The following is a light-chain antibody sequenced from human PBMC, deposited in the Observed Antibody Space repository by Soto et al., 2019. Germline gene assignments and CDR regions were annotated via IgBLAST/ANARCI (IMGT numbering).Light chain of an antibody. V-gene: IGKV3-20*01. Sequence: EIVLTQSPGTLSLSPGERATLSCRASQSVSSSYLAWYQQKPGQAPRLLIYGTSTRGTGVPDRFSGSGSGTDFTFTISRLESEDFAVYFCQQYGSSPLTFGGGTKVEIK. CDR3: QQYGSSPLT. CDR1: QSVSSSY. CDR2: GTS. J-gene: IGKJ4*01.